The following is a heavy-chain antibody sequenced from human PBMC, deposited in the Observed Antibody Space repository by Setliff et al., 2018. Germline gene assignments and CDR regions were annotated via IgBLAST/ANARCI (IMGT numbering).Heavy chain of an antibody. V-gene: IGHV3-23*01. CDR1: GFTFSSYA. D-gene: IGHD3-16*01. Sequence: PGGSLRLSCAASGFTFSSYAMSWARQAPGKGLEWVSAISGSGGSTYYADSVKGRFTIYRDNAKNTLYLQMNSLRAEDTAIYYCANRPGSRLEGGFDYWGQGTLVTVSS. CDR2: ISGSGGST. J-gene: IGHJ4*02. CDR3: ANRPGSRLEGGFDY.